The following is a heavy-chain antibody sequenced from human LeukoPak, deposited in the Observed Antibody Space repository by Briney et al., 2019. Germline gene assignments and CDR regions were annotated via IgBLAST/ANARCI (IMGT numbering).Heavy chain of an antibody. CDR3: AKLGSLDYYDSSGYYSPLPYFDY. V-gene: IGHV3-30*18. CDR1: GFTFSSYG. D-gene: IGHD3-22*01. Sequence: GGSLRLSCAASGFTFSSYGMHWVRQAQGKGLEWVAVISYDGSNKYYADSVKGRFTISRDNSKNTLYLQMNSLRAEDTAVYYCAKLGSLDYYDSSGYYSPLPYFDYWGQGTLVTVSS. CDR2: ISYDGSNK. J-gene: IGHJ4*02.